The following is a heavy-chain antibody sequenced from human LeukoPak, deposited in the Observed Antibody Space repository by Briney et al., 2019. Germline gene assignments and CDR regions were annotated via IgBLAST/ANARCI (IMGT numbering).Heavy chain of an antibody. CDR1: GGSFSGHY. V-gene: IGHV4-34*01. J-gene: IGHJ6*02. D-gene: IGHD3-10*01. CDR3: ARGRITMVRGVIYYYYGMDV. Sequence: SETLSLTCAVYGGSFSGHYWSWIRQPPGKGLEWIGEINHSGSTNYNPSLKSRVTISVDTSKNQFSLKLSSVTAADTAVYYCARGRITMVRGVIYYYYGMDVWGQGTTVTVSS. CDR2: INHSGST.